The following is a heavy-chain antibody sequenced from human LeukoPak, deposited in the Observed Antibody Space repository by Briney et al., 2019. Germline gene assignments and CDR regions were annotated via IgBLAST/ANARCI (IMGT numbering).Heavy chain of an antibody. D-gene: IGHD3-22*01. CDR1: GGTFSSYA. Sequence: SVKVSCKASGGTFSSYAISWVRQAPGQGLEWMGGIIPIFGTANYAQKFQGRVTITTDESTSTAYMELSSLRSEDTAVYYCARGPGVVVARRTEYFQHWGQGTLVTISS. V-gene: IGHV1-69*05. CDR3: ARGPGVVVARRTEYFQH. J-gene: IGHJ1*01. CDR2: IIPIFGTA.